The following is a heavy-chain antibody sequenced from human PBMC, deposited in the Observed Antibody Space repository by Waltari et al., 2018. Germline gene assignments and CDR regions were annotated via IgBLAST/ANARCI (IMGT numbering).Heavy chain of an antibody. CDR2: ISGDGSTI. D-gene: IGHD3-3*01. CDR3: ARDNLYYDFWGPSGGNWFDP. CDR1: GFTLSGTW. V-gene: IGHV3-74*01. J-gene: IGHJ5*02. Sequence: EVQLVESGGGLVQPGGSLRLSCAASGFTLSGTWLHWVRQVPGKGLVWVSRISGDGSTINYADSVKGRFTISRDTAKNTLYLQMNSLRAEDTAVYYCARDNLYYDFWGPSGGNWFDPWGQGTLVTVSS.